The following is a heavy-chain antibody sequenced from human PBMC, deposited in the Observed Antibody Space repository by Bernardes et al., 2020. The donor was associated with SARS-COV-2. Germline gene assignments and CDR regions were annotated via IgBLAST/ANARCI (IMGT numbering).Heavy chain of an antibody. CDR3: ARRFCTASGCSANFYGLGV. CDR2: MSGDGSGT. D-gene: IGHD2-8*02. Sequence: GGSLRLSCAASGITFSTYWMHWVRQAPGKGLVWVSRMSGDGSGTTYADSVKGRFTISRDNSKNMLYLQMNGLREEDTAIYYCARRFCTASGCSANFYGLGVWGLGTTVIVSS. J-gene: IGHJ6*02. CDR1: GITFSTYW. V-gene: IGHV3-74*01.